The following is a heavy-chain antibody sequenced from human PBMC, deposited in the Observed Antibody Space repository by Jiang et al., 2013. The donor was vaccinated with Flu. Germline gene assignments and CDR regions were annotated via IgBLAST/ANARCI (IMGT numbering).Heavy chain of an antibody. CDR1: SSYA. CDR3: ARGPVAEWGNNWFDP. J-gene: IGHJ5*02. D-gene: IGHD6-19*01. CDR2: IIPIFGIA. V-gene: IGHV1-69*01. Sequence: SSYAISWVRQAPGQGLEWMGGIIPIFGIANYAQKFQGRVTITADESTSTAYMELSSLRSEDTAVYYCARGPVAEWGNNWFDPWGQGTLVTVSS.